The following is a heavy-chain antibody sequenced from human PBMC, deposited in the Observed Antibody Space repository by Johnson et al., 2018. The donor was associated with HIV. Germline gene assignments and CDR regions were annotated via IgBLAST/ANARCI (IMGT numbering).Heavy chain of an antibody. J-gene: IGHJ3*01. CDR1: GFTFDDYA. Sequence: QVQLVESGGGLIQPGGSLRLSCAASGFTFDDYAMHWVRQAPGKGLEWVAFIRYDGSNKYYADSVKGRFTISRDNSENTVFLQMNSLRSEDTAVYFCAKFNPVDDSFDLWGQGTMVTVSS. CDR2: IRYDGSNK. CDR3: AKFNPVDDSFDL. V-gene: IGHV3-30*02. D-gene: IGHD2-15*01.